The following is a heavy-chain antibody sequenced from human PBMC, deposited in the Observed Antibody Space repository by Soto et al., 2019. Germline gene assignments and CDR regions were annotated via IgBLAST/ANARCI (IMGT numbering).Heavy chain of an antibody. CDR1: GFTFSSCG. CDR2: ISGSADSS. Sequence: DVQLLESGGGLVQPGGSLRLSCAASGFTFSSCGMSWVRQAPGKGLECVSAISGSADSSYYADSVKGRFPISRDNSKKTPYLQMNSLGAEDTAVYYCAKEDVVPPAMAGWVVRIHDYWGQGTLVTVSS. J-gene: IGHJ4*02. CDR3: AKEDVVPPAMAGWVVRIHDY. V-gene: IGHV3-23*01. D-gene: IGHD2-2*01.